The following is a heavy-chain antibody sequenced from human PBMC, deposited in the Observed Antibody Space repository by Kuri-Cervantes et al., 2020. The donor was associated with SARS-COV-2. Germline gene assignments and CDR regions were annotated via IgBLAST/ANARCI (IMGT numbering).Heavy chain of an antibody. V-gene: IGHV3-NL1*01. CDR2: IYSGGSST. CDR3: TTVGGSGSYYK. D-gene: IGHD3-10*01. Sequence: GESLKISCAASGFTFSSYGMHWVRQAPGKGLEWVSVIYSGGSSTYYADSVKGRFTISRDNSKNTLYLQMNSLKTEDTAVYYCTTVGGSGSYYKWGQGTLVTVSS. J-gene: IGHJ4*02. CDR1: GFTFSSYG.